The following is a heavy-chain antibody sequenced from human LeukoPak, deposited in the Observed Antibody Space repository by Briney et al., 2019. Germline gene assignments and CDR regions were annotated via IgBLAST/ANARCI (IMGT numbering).Heavy chain of an antibody. CDR3: ARDQAAAGTVNDY. J-gene: IGHJ4*02. D-gene: IGHD6-13*01. CDR2: IIPILGIA. Sequence: ASVKVSCKASGGTFSSYAISWVRQAPGQGLEWMGWIIPILGIANYAQKFQGRVTFTADKSTSTAYMELSSLRSEDTAVYYCARDQAAAGTVNDYWGQGTLVTVSS. CDR1: GGTFSSYA. V-gene: IGHV1-69*10.